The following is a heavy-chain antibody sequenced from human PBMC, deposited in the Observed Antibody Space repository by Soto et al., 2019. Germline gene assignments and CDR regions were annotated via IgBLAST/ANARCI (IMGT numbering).Heavy chain of an antibody. CDR2: IYHSGST. D-gene: IGHD3-9*01. CDR1: GFTIISGGYS. J-gene: IGHJ4*02. Sequence: PSETLSLTCTVSGFTIISGGYSWGWIRQPPGKGLEWIGYIYHSGSTYYNPSLKSRVTLSLDESKNEFSLNVDSVTAADTAVYYCARSVILTGGSYKGLIRLHYFDTWGPGTLVTVSS. CDR3: ARSVILTGGSYKGLIRLHYFDT. V-gene: IGHV4-30-2*01.